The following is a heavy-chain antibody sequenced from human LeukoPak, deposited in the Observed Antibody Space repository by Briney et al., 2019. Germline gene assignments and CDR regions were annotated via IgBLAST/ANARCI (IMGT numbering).Heavy chain of an antibody. CDR2: IRYDGSNK. Sequence: PGGSLRLSCAASGFTFSSYGMHWVRQAPAKGLEWVTFIRYDGSNKYYADSVKGRFTISRDNSKNTLYLQMNSLRAEDTAVYYCVKDRYSGPENWGQGTLVTVSS. CDR1: GFTFSSYG. J-gene: IGHJ4*02. CDR3: VKDRYSGPEN. D-gene: IGHD4-11*01. V-gene: IGHV3-30*02.